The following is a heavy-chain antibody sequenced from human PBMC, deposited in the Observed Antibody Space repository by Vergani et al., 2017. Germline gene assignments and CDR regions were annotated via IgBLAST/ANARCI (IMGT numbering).Heavy chain of an antibody. Sequence: QVQLQESGPGLVKPSETLSLTCTVSGGSISSYYWSWIRQPAGKGLEWIGRIYTSGSTNYNPSLKSRFTMSVDTSKNQFSLKLSSVTAADTAVYYCARDVMARCSSTSCYDNDAFDIWGQGTMVTVSS. CDR1: GGSISSYY. V-gene: IGHV4-4*07. CDR2: IYTSGST. J-gene: IGHJ3*02. CDR3: ARDVMARCSSTSCYDNDAFDI. D-gene: IGHD2-2*01.